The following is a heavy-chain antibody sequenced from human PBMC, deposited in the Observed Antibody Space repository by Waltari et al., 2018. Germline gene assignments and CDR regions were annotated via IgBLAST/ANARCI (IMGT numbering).Heavy chain of an antibody. CDR2: ISYGGSNK. J-gene: IGHJ4*02. V-gene: IGHV3-30*18. CDR1: GFTLLDSG. Sequence: LQLVDSRGCVIQPGTSLILSCPASGFTLLDSGTPSVSPATGKGVEWVAIISYGGSNKSYADAVKCRFNISRDNSKNTLYLQMSSMRVEDTALYYCAKDDGGIGGYSYNWRLLGLDYWGQGTLVTVSS. CDR3: AKDDGGIGGYSYNWRLLGLDY. D-gene: IGHD2-15*01.